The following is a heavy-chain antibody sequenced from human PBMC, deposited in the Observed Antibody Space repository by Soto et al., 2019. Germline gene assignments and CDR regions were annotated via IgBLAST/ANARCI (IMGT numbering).Heavy chain of an antibody. CDR1: GFSFNDYW. CDR2: IHMDGRTT. J-gene: IGHJ5*02. CDR3: VRGGLSGGFSNYGS. D-gene: IGHD1-26*01. Sequence: GGSLRLSCAASGFSFNDYWMHWVRQAPGQGLLWVSRIHMDGRTTTYADSVKGRFTIARDNANNMMYLQMSSLRVEDTAVYYCVRGGLSGGFSNYGSWGQGALVTVSS. V-gene: IGHV3-74*01.